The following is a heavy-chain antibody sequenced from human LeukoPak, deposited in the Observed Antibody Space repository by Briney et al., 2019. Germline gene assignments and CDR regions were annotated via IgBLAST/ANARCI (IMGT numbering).Heavy chain of an antibody. CDR2: INHSGST. V-gene: IGHV4-34*01. Sequence: SETLSLTCAVYGGSFSGYYWSWIRQPPGKGLEWIGEINHSGSTNYNPSLKSRVTISVDTSKNQSSLKLSSVTAADTAVYYCARGLMYYDFWSGYYTSRRFDPWGQGTPVTVSS. D-gene: IGHD3-3*01. J-gene: IGHJ5*02. CDR3: ARGLMYYDFWSGYYTSRRFDP. CDR1: GGSFSGYY.